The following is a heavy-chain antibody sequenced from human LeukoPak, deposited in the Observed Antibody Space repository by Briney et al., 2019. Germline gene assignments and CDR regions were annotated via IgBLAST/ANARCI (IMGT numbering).Heavy chain of an antibody. D-gene: IGHD2-21*02. CDR1: GFTFSSYW. V-gene: IGHV3-7*01. Sequence: GGSLRLSCAASGFTFSSYWMSWVRQAPGKGLEWVANIRQDGSEKYYVDSVKGRFTISRDNAQNSMYLQMNSLRVEDTAVYYCTSWGDTTAEYFQRWGQGTLVTVSS. CDR3: TSWGDTTAEYFQR. CDR2: IRQDGSEK. J-gene: IGHJ1*01.